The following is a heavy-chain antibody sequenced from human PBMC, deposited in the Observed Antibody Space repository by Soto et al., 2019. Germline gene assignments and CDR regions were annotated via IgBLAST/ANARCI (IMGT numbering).Heavy chain of an antibody. Sequence: QVQLVESGGGVAQPGRSLRLSCAASGFTFSSYGMHWVRQAPGKGLEWVAVIWYDGSNKYYADSVKGRFTISRDNSKNTLYLQMNSLRAEDTAVYYCARSAYDSQAFDYWGQGTLVTVSS. CDR2: IWYDGSNK. V-gene: IGHV3-33*01. D-gene: IGHD2-21*01. CDR3: ARSAYDSQAFDY. CDR1: GFTFSSYG. J-gene: IGHJ4*02.